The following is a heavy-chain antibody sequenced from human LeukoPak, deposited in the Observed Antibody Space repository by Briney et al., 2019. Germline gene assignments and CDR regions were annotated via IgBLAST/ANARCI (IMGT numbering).Heavy chain of an antibody. CDR2: INPNSVGT. CDR1: GYTFTGYY. J-gene: IGHJ4*02. V-gene: IGHV1-2*02. CDR3: ARGPRDSPAFDS. D-gene: IGHD2-2*01. Sequence: ASVKVSCKASGYTFTGYYMHWVRQAPGQGLEWMGWINPNSVGTNYAQKFQGRVTMTRDTSISTAYMELRRLRSDDTAVYYCARGPRDSPAFDSWGQGTLVTVSS.